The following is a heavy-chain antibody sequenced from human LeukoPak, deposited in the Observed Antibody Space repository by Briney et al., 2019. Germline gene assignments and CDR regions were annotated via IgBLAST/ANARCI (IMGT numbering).Heavy chain of an antibody. Sequence: PSETLSLTCAVYAGSFSGDYWSWIRQPPGKGLEWIGEINHSGSTNYKPSLKSRVTISVDTSKNHFSLKLSSVTAADTAVYYCARRLMGMWELFDYWGQGTLVTVSS. D-gene: IGHD1-26*01. V-gene: IGHV4-34*01. CDR2: INHSGST. CDR1: AGSFSGDY. J-gene: IGHJ4*02. CDR3: ARRLMGMWELFDY.